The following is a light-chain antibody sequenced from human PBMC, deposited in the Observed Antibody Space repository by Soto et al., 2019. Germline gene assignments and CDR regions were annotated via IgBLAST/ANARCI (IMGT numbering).Light chain of an antibody. V-gene: IGKV1D-16*01. CDR3: QHYNSYSEA. J-gene: IGKJ1*01. CDR2: AAS. CDR1: QGIGSW. Sequence: DIQMTQSPSSVSAAVGDRVTITCRASQGIGSWLAWYQQKPGKAPKLLIYAASSLQSGVPSRFSGSGSGTDFTLTISSLQPDDFATYYCQHYNSYSEAFGQGTKVDIK.